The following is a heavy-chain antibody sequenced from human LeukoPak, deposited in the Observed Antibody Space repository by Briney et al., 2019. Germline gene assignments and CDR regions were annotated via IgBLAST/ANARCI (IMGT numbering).Heavy chain of an antibody. Sequence: VASVKVSCKVSGYTLTELSMHWVRQAPGKGLEWMGGFDPEDGETIYAQKFQGRVTMTEDTSTDTAYMELSSLRSEDTAVYYCATTYYYDSSGYPDYWGQGTLVTVSS. CDR3: ATTYYYDSSGYPDY. CDR2: FDPEDGET. CDR1: GYTLTELS. D-gene: IGHD3-22*01. J-gene: IGHJ4*02. V-gene: IGHV1-24*01.